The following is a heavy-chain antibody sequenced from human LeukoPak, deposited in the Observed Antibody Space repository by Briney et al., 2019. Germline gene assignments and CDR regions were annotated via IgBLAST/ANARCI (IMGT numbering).Heavy chain of an antibody. J-gene: IGHJ3*02. V-gene: IGHV3-66*01. CDR2: IYSGGNT. Sequence: GGSLRLSCAASGFSVSTNYMNWVRQAPGKGLEWVSVIYSGGNTYYADCVKGRFTISRDKSKNTLYLQMNSLRAEDKAVYYCTRDLQCGGDCHYDALDIWGQGTMVIVSS. CDR3: TRDLQCGGDCHYDALDI. D-gene: IGHD2-21*02. CDR1: GFSVSTNY.